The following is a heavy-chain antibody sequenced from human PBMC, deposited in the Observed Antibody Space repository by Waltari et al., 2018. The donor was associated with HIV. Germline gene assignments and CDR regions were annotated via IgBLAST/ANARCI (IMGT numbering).Heavy chain of an antibody. CDR1: GFTFGAYG. J-gene: IGHJ4*02. CDR3: ARGGVAVPGIHY. D-gene: IGHD6-19*01. CDR2: SRLKANGGAT. V-gene: IGHV3-49*05. Sequence: DVQVVVSGGGLVKPGRSRSLSCQGSGFTFGAYGVSWFRQAPGKGLEWVGVSRLKANGGATQYGASVKGRFTISREDSKSVAYLQMNSLEIEDTAVYFCARGGVAVPGIHYWGQGTLVTVSS.